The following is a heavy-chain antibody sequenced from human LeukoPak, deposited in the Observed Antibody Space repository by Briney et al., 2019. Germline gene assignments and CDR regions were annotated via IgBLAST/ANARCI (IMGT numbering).Heavy chain of an antibody. D-gene: IGHD5-12*01. CDR2: FDPEDGET. V-gene: IGHV1-24*01. J-gene: IGHJ4*02. CDR3: ARSSEDIVQGDY. Sequence: ASVKVSCKVSGYTLTELSMHWVRQAPGKGLEWMGGFDPEDGETIYAQKFQGRVTMTTDTSTSTAYMELRSLRSDDTAAYYCARSSEDIVQGDYWGQGTLVTVSS. CDR1: GYTLTELS.